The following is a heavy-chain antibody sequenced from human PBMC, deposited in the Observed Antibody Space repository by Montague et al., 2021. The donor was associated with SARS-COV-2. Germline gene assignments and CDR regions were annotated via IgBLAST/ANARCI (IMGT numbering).Heavy chain of an antibody. D-gene: IGHD2-15*01. CDR1: GYSISSGYY. Sequence: SETLSLTCTVSGYSISSGYYWGWIRQPPGKGLEWIGSIYYSGSTYYNPSLKSRVTISVDTSKNQFSLKLSSVTAADTAAYYCARVLGGYCSGGGCYRGWYFDLWGHGTLVTVSS. CDR3: ARVLGGYCSGGGCYRGWYFDL. V-gene: IGHV4-38-2*02. J-gene: IGHJ2*01. CDR2: IYYSGST.